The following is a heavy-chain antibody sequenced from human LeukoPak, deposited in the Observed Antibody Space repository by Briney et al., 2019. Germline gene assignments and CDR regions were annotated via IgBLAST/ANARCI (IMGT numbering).Heavy chain of an antibody. CDR2: IYTSGST. Sequence: SETLSLTCTVSGGSISSYYWSWIRQPPGQGLEWIGYIYTSGSTNYNPSLKSRVTISVDTSKNQFSLKLSSVTAADTAVYYCARLSIFGVVDDYWGQGTLVTVSS. J-gene: IGHJ4*02. V-gene: IGHV4-4*09. CDR1: GGSISSYY. CDR3: ARLSIFGVVDDY. D-gene: IGHD3-3*01.